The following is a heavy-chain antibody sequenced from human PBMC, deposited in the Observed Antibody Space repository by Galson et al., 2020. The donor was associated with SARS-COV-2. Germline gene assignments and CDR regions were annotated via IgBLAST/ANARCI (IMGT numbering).Heavy chain of an antibody. J-gene: IGHJ4*02. D-gene: IGHD3-22*01. CDR1: GFTFSSYA. Sequence: GESLKISCAASGFTFSSYAMSWVRQAPGKGLEWVSAISGSGGSTYYADSVKGRFTISRDNSKNTLYLQMNSLRAEDTAVYYCAKNYYDSSGYYYEGGYYLDYWGQGTLVTVSS. V-gene: IGHV3-23*01. CDR2: ISGSGGST. CDR3: AKNYYDSSGYYYEGGYYLDY.